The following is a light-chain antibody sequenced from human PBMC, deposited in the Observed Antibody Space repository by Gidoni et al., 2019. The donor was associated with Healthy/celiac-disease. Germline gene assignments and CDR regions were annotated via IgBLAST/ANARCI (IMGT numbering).Light chain of an antibody. CDR3: QSADSSGTFVV. CDR2: KDS. Sequence: SSELTQPPPVSVSPGQTARITCSGDALPKQYAYWYQQKPCQAPVPVIYKDSERPSGVPERFSGSSAGTTVTLTISGVQAEDEADYYCQSADSSGTFVVFGGGTKLTVL. CDR1: ALPKQY. V-gene: IGLV3-25*03. J-gene: IGLJ2*01.